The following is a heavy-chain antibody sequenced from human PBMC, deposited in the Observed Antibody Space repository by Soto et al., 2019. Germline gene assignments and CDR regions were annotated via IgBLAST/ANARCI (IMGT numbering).Heavy chain of an antibody. Sequence: PSETLSLTCTVSGGSISSYYWSWIRQPPGKGLEWIGYIYYSGSTNYNPSLKSRVTISVDTSKNQFSLKLSSVTAADTAVYYCARQTGNILTTYYYFDYWGQGTLVTVSS. CDR2: IYYSGST. CDR3: ARQTGNILTTYYYFDY. V-gene: IGHV4-59*08. D-gene: IGHD3-9*01. CDR1: GGSISSYY. J-gene: IGHJ4*02.